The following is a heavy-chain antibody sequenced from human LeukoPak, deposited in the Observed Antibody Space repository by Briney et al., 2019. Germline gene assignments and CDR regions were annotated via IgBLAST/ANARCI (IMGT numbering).Heavy chain of an antibody. D-gene: IGHD3-22*01. CDR2: IIPIFGTA. V-gene: IGHV1-69*05. Sequence: SVKVSCKASGGTFSSYAISWVRQAPGQGLEWMGGIIPIFGTAYYAQKFQGRVTITTDESTSTAYMELSSLRSEDTAVYYCARGYYYDSSGYSFDYWGQGTLVTVSS. J-gene: IGHJ4*02. CDR1: GGTFSSYA. CDR3: ARGYYYDSSGYSFDY.